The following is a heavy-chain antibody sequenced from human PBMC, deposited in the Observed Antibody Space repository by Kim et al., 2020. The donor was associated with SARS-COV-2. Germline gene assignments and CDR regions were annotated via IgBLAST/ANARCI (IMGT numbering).Heavy chain of an antibody. J-gene: IGHJ5*02. D-gene: IGHD1-20*01. Sequence: GESLKISCKGSGYSFTSYWISWVRQMPGKGLEWMGRIDPSDSYTNYSPSFQGHVTISADKSISTAYLQWSSLKASDTAMYYCARHPPKYNWNRGGSYSGKNWFDPWGQGTLVTVSS. V-gene: IGHV5-10-1*01. CDR1: GYSFTSYW. CDR3: ARHPPKYNWNRGGSYSGKNWFDP. CDR2: IDPSDSYT.